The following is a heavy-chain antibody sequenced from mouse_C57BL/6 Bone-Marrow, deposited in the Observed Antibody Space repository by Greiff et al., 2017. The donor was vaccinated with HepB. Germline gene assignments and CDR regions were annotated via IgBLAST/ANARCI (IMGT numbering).Heavy chain of an antibody. CDR3: ASSTTVVAPFDY. V-gene: IGHV1-52*01. J-gene: IGHJ2*01. CDR2: IDPSDSET. Sequence: QVQLQQPGAELVRPGSSVKLSCKASGYTFTSYWMHWVKQRPIQGLEWIGNIDPSDSETHYNQKFKDKATLTVDKSSSTAYMQLSSLTSEDSAVYYCASSTTVVAPFDYWGQGTTLTVSS. CDR1: GYTFTSYW. D-gene: IGHD1-1*01.